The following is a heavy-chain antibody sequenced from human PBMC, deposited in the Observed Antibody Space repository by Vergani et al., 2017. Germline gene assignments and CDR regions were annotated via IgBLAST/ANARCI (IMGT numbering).Heavy chain of an antibody. D-gene: IGHD2-8*01. CDR2: IGSSGPYI. J-gene: IGHJ6*02. V-gene: IGHV3-21*06. CDR1: GFTFSDFS. CDR3: ARDCTSCGCPDNYGRDV. Sequence: VQLVESGGGLVKPGGSLRLSCAASGFTFSDFSMSWVRQAPGKGLEWVAFIGSSGPYINYADSVKGRFIISRDNTNNSLFLQLRSLRAEDAAVYYCARDCTSCGCPDNYGRDVWGQGATVTVSS.